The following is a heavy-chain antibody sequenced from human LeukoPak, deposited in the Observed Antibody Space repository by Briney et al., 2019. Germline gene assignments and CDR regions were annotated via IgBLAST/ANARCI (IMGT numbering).Heavy chain of an antibody. Sequence: GGSLRLSCAASGFTFDDYAMHWVRQAPGRGLEWVSGISGNSGSIGYVGSVKGRFTISRDNAKNSLYLQMNSLRVEDTAFYYCAKGRGGNYYDYYSGMDVWGHGTTVTVSS. CDR2: ISGNSGSI. CDR1: GFTFDDYA. V-gene: IGHV3-9*01. J-gene: IGHJ6*02. D-gene: IGHD3-10*01. CDR3: AKGRGGNYYDYYSGMDV.